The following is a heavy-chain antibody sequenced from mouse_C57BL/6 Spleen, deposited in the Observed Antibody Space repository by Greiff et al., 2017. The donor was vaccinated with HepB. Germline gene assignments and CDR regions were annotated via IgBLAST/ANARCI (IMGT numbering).Heavy chain of an antibody. D-gene: IGHD2-5*01. V-gene: IGHV5-12*01. Sequence: LQQSGGGLVQPGGSLKLSCAASGFTFSDYYMYWVRQTPEKRLEWVAYISNGGGSTYYPDTVKGRFTISRDNAKNTLYLQMSRLKSEDTAMYYCARLRSNGNYFDYWGQGTTLTVSS. CDR1: GFTFSDYY. CDR3: ARLRSNGNYFDY. J-gene: IGHJ2*01. CDR2: ISNGGGST.